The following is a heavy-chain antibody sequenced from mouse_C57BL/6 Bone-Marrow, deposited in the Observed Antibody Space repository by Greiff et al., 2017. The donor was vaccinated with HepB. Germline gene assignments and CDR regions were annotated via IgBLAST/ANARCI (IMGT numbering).Heavy chain of an antibody. CDR1: GYSITSGYY. Sequence: DVKLQESGPGLVKPSQSLSLTCSVTGYSITSGYYWNWIRQFPGNKLEWMGYISYDGSNNYNPSLKNRISITRDTSKNQFFLKLISVTTEDTATYYCASLDSAWFAYWGQGTLVTVSA. CDR3: ASLDSAWFAY. CDR2: ISYDGSN. V-gene: IGHV3-6*01. J-gene: IGHJ3*01.